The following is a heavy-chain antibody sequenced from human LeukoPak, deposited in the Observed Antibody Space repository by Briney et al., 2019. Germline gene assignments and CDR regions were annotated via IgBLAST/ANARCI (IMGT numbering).Heavy chain of an antibody. V-gene: IGHV3-48*04. CDR2: ISSSSSTI. Sequence: GGSLRLSCAASGFTFSSYSMNWVRQAPGKGLEWVSYISSSSSTIYYADSVKGRFTISRDNAKNSLYLQMNSLRAEDTAVYYCARLNSSGWYPNAFDIWGQGTMVTVSS. D-gene: IGHD6-19*01. CDR1: GFTFSSYS. J-gene: IGHJ3*02. CDR3: ARLNSSGWYPNAFDI.